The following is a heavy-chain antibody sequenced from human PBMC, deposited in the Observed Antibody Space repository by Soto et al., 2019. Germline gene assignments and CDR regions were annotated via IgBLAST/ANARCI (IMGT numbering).Heavy chain of an antibody. D-gene: IGHD1-26*01. CDR3: ARDYGAGTGGSYYFDY. V-gene: IGHV4-39*07. J-gene: IGHJ4*02. CDR1: GGSISSSSYY. CDR2: IYYSGST. Sequence: SETLSLTCTVSGGSISSSSYYWGWIRQPPGKGLEWIGSIYYSGSTYYNPSLKSRVTISVDTSKNQFSLKLSSVTAADTAVYYCARDYGAGTGGSYYFDYWGQGTLVTVSS.